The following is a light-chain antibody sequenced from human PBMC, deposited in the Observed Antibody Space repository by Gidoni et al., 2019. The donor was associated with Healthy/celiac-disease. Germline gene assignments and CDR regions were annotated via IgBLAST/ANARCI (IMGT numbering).Light chain of an antibody. V-gene: IGKV3-11*01. CDR1: QSVSSY. CDR3: QQRSNWPLT. CDR2: DAS. Sequence: EIVLTQSPATLSLSPGERATLSCRASQSVSSYLAWYQQKPGQAPRLLIYDASNRATCIPARFSGRGSGTDFTLTIRNLAPEDFAVYYCQQRSNWPLTFGPGTKVDIK. J-gene: IGKJ3*01.